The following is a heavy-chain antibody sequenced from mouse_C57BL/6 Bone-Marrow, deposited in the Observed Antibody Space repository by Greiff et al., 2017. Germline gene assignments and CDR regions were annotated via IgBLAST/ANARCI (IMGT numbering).Heavy chain of an antibody. V-gene: IGHV1-69*01. J-gene: IGHJ2*01. CDR2: IDPSDSYT. Sequence: QVQLQQSGAELVMPGASVKLSCKASGYTFTSYWMHWVKQRPGQGLEWIGEIDPSDSYTNYNQKFKGKSTLTVDKSSSTAYMQLSSLTSEDSAVYYCARDYSNYVYYFDYWGQGTTLTVSS. CDR1: GYTFTSYW. CDR3: ARDYSNYVYYFDY. D-gene: IGHD2-5*01.